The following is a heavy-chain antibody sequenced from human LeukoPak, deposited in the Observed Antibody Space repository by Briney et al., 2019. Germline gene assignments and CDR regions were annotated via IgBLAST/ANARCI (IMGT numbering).Heavy chain of an antibody. CDR2: ISGSGGNT. CDR3: AKVKCELSGTLDV. D-gene: IGHD1-26*01. J-gene: IGHJ3*01. Sequence: PGGSLRLSCAASGFTFRSCAMNWVRQAPGKGLEWVSGISGSGGNTYYADSVKGRFTISRDNSKSTLYLQMNSLRAEDTAVYYCAKVKCELSGTLDVSGQGTMVTVSS. V-gene: IGHV3-23*01. CDR1: GFTFRSCA.